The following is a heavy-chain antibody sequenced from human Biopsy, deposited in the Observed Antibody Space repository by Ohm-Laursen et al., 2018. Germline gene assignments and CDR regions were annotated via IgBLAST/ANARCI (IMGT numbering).Heavy chain of an antibody. CDR1: GGSISSGSNY. V-gene: IGHV4-39*01. CDR3: ARHDGNGPFALDS. CDR2: VYHSGTT. D-gene: IGHD5-24*01. Sequence: SDTLSLTCTVSGGSISSGSNYWAWIRQPPGKGLEWVGSVYHSGTTYYSPSLKSRVTISVDTSKNQLSLKVTSVTAADTAAYYCARHDGNGPFALDSWGQGTPVTVSS. J-gene: IGHJ4*02.